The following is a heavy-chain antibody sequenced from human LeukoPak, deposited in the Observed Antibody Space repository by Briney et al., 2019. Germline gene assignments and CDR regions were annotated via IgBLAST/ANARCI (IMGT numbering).Heavy chain of an antibody. J-gene: IGHJ4*02. CDR2: FDPEDGET. Sequence: GFDPEDGETIYAQKFQGRVTMTEDTSTDTAYMELSSLRSEDTAVYYCATDLIYGAAAGNDYWGRGTLVTVSS. CDR3: ATDLIYGAAAGNDY. D-gene: IGHD6-13*01. V-gene: IGHV1-24*01.